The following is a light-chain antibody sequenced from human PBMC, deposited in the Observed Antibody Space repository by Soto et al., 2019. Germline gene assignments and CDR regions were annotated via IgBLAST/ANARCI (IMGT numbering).Light chain of an antibody. CDR2: SNN. CDR3: AVWDDSLNGYV. CDR1: SSNIGSNT. J-gene: IGLJ1*01. Sequence: QSVLTQPPSASGPPGQRVPIFCSGSSSNIGSNTVNWYQQLPGTAPKILIYSNNQRPSGVPDRFSGSKSGTAASLAISGLQSEDEADYYCAVWDDSLNGYVFGTGTKVTVL. V-gene: IGLV1-44*01.